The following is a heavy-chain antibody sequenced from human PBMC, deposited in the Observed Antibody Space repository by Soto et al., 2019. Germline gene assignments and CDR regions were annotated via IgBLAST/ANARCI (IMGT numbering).Heavy chain of an antibody. CDR1: GYTFTSYG. CDR3: ARVADSSSWYGYYYYGMDV. J-gene: IGHJ6*02. V-gene: IGHV1-18*01. CDR2: ISAYNGNT. D-gene: IGHD6-13*01. Sequence: GASVKVSCKASGYTFTSYGISWVRQAPGQGLEWMGWISAYNGNTNYAQKLQGRVTMTIDTSTSTAYMELRSLRSDDTAVYYCARVADSSSWYGYYYYGMDVWGQGTTVTVSS.